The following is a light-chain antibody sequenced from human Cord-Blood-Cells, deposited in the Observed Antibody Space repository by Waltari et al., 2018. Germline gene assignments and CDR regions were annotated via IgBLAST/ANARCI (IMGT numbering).Light chain of an antibody. CDR2: GNS. CDR3: QSYDSSLSGSV. J-gene: IGLJ2*01. Sequence: QSVLTQPPSVSGAPGQRVTISCTGSSSNIGAGYDVHWYQQLPGTAPKLLIYGNSNRPSVVPDRFAGSKSGPSASLAITGLQAGDEADYYCQSYDSSLSGSVFGGGTKLTVL. V-gene: IGLV1-40*01. CDR1: SSNIGAGYD.